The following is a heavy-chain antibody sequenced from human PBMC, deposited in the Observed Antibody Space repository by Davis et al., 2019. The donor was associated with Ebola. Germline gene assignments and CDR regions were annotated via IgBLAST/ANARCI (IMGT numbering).Heavy chain of an antibody. CDR1: GGTFSSYA. Sequence: SVKVSCKASGGTFSSYAISWVRQAPGQGLEWMGGIIPIFGTANYAQKFQGRVTITADESTSTAYMELSSLRSEDTAVYYCARDRRTVAGARWFDPWGQGTLVTVSS. D-gene: IGHD6-19*01. V-gene: IGHV1-69*13. J-gene: IGHJ5*02. CDR3: ARDRRTVAGARWFDP. CDR2: IIPIFGTA.